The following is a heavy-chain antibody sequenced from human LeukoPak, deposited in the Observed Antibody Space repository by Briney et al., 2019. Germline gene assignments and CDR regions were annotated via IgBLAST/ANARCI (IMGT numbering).Heavy chain of an antibody. D-gene: IGHD5-12*01. V-gene: IGHV4-34*01. CDR2: INHSGST. Sequence: SETLSLTCVVYGGSFSGYYWSWIRQPPGKGLEWIGEINHSGSTNYNPSLKSRVTILVDTSKNQFSLKLSSVTAADTAVYYCARGGRWLRNDYWGQGTLVTVSS. J-gene: IGHJ4*02. CDR3: ARGGRWLRNDY. CDR1: GGSFSGYY.